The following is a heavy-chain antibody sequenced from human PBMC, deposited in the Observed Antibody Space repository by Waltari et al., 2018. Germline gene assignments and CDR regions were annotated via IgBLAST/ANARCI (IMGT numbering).Heavy chain of an antibody. Sequence: EVQLVESGGGLVKPGGSLRLSCAASGFTFSSYRMNWVRQAPGKGLEWVSSISSSSSYIYYADSVKGRFTISRDNAKNSLYLQMNSLRAEDTAVYYCAREVGSPRAFDIWGQGTMVTVSS. CDR2: ISSSSSYI. CDR3: AREVGSPRAFDI. V-gene: IGHV3-21*01. D-gene: IGHD6-13*01. J-gene: IGHJ3*02. CDR1: GFTFSSYR.